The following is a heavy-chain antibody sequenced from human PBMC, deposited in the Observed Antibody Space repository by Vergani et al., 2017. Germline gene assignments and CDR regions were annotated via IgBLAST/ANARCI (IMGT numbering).Heavy chain of an antibody. Sequence: QVRLEESGPGLVKPSETLSLTCTVSGGSISSSTYYWGWIRQPPGKGLEWIGSIYYSGSTYYNPSLKSRVTISVDTSKNQLSLKVSSVTAADTAVYYCARPLNYYYYMDVWGKGTTVTVSS. CDR2: IYYSGST. J-gene: IGHJ6*03. CDR3: ARPLNYYYYMDV. V-gene: IGHV4-39*01. CDR1: GGSISSSTYY.